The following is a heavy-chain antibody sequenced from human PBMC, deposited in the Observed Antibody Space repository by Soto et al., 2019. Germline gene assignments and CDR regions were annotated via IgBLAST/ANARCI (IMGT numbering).Heavy chain of an antibody. CDR2: ISFDGGNK. V-gene: IGHV3-30*18. CDR3: AKVPRAVAGFGGDY. CDR1: GFIFSSYG. D-gene: IGHD6-19*01. Sequence: QVQLVESGGGVVQPGRSLRLSCAASGFIFSSYGMHWVRQAPGKGLEWVAVISFDGGNKYYADSVKGRFTISRDNSKNPLYLQMNRLRAEDKAVYYCAKVPRAVAGFGGDYWGQGTLVTVSS. J-gene: IGHJ4*02.